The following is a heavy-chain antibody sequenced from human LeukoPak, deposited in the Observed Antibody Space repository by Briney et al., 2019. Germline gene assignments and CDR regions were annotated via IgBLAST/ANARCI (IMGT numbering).Heavy chain of an antibody. CDR2: IYYSGST. CDR1: GGSISSYY. CDR3: ARGSSGYYHNFDY. J-gene: IGHJ4*02. V-gene: IGHV4-59*12. Sequence: SETLSLTCTVSGGSISSYYWSWIRQPPGKGLEWIGYIYYSGSTNYNPSLKSRVTISVDTSKNQFSLKLSSVTAADTAVYYCARGSSGYYHNFDYWGQGTLVTVSS. D-gene: IGHD3-22*01.